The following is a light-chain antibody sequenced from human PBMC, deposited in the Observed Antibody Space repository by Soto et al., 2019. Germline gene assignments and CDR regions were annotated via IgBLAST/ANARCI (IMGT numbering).Light chain of an antibody. CDR1: QDISNY. CDR2: DAS. Sequence: IQMTQSPSSLSASVGDRVTITCQASQDISNYLNWYQQKPGKAPKLLIYDASNLETGVPSTFSGSGFGTDFTFTISSLQHEDIATYYCQQYYNPTPVTFGQGTRLEIK. J-gene: IGKJ5*01. CDR3: QQYYNPTPVT. V-gene: IGKV1-33*01.